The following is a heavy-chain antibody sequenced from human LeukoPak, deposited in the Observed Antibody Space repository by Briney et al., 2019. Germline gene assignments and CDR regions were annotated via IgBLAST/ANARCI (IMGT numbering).Heavy chain of an antibody. CDR2: ISGSGGST. Sequence: GGSLRLSCAASGFTFSSYAMSWVRQAPGKGLEWVSAISGSGGSTYYADSVKGRFTISRDNSKNTMYLQMNSLRAEDTAVYYCAKDIVLMVYASYWGQGTLVTVSS. V-gene: IGHV3-23*01. CDR1: GFTFSSYA. J-gene: IGHJ4*02. D-gene: IGHD2-8*01. CDR3: AKDIVLMVYASY.